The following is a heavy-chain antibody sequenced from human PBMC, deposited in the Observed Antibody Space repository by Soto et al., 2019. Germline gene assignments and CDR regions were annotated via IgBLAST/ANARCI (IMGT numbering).Heavy chain of an antibody. V-gene: IGHV4-4*02. CDR1: GASISERNW. Sequence: QVQLQESGPGLVKPSGTLSLTCAVSGASISERNWWSWVRQPPGKGLEWMVEIYHSRTTTYNPSLNSRFTITMDTLMNPISLQLSCATVAGSAVDYCARHIGVTGTRGFDYWGEGAVVPVSS. CDR3: ARHIGVTGTRGFDY. CDR2: IYHSRTT. D-gene: IGHD6-19*01. J-gene: IGHJ4*02.